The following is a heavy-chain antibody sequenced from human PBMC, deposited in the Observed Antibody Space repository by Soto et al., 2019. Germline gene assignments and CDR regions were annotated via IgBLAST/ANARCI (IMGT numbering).Heavy chain of an antibody. CDR3: ARGRHCSSTSCYGGHDAFDI. CDR2: INPNSGGT. CDR1: GYTFTGYY. Sequence: SVKVSCKASGYTFTGYYMHWVRQAPGQGLEWMGWINPNSGGTNYAQKFQGRVTMTRDTSISTAYMELSRLRSDDTAVYYCARGRHCSSTSCYGGHDAFDIWGQGTMVTVSS. D-gene: IGHD2-2*01. J-gene: IGHJ3*02. V-gene: IGHV1-2*02.